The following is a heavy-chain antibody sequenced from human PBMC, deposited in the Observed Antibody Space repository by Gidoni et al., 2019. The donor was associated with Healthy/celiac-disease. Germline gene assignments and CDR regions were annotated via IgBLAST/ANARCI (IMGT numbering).Heavy chain of an antibody. CDR3: ARESRYSGYARGFDY. J-gene: IGHJ4*02. V-gene: IGHV3-33*01. CDR1: GFTFSSYG. Sequence: QVQLVESGGGVVQPGRSLRRSCAASGFTFSSYGMHWVRQAPGKGLGWVAVIWYDGSNKYYADSVKGRFTISRDNSKNTLYLQMNSLRAEDTAVYYCARESRYSGYARGFDYWGQGTLVTVSS. CDR2: IWYDGSNK. D-gene: IGHD5-12*01.